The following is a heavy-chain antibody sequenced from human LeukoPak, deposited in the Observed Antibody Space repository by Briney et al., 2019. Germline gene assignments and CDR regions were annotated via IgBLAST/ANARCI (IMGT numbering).Heavy chain of an antibody. V-gene: IGHV1-2*02. D-gene: IGHD3-9*01. CDR1: GYTFTGYY. J-gene: IGHJ4*02. CDR3: ARDMGARYDILTGYYIRSMYFDY. CDR2: INPNSGGT. Sequence: GASVKVSCKASGYTFTGYYMHWVRQAPGQGLEWMGWINPNSGGTNYAQKFQGRVTMTRDTSISTAYMELSRLRSDDTAVYYCARDMGARYDILTGYYIRSMYFDYWGQGTLVTVSS.